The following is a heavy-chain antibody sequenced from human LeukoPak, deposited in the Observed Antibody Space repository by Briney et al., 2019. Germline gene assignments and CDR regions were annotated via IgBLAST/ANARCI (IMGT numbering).Heavy chain of an antibody. V-gene: IGHV3-21*01. CDR2: ISSSSSYI. CDR3: ARAQRIMITFGGVIVFDY. Sequence: GGSLRLSCAASGFTFGSYSMNWVRQAPGKGLEWVPSISSSSSYIYYADSVKGRFTISRDNAKNSLYLQMNSLRAEDTAVYYCARAQRIMITFGGVIVFDYWGQGTLVTVSS. CDR1: GFTFGSYS. J-gene: IGHJ4*02. D-gene: IGHD3-16*02.